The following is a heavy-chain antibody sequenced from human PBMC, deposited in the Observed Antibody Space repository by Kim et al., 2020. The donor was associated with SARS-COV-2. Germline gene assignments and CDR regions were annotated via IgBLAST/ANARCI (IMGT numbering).Heavy chain of an antibody. D-gene: IGHD3-9*01. J-gene: IGHJ4*02. Sequence: FTISRDNSKNTLYLQMNSLRAEDTAVYYCAKDRSYYDILTGYYAGYYFDYWGQGTLVTVSS. CDR3: AKDRSYYDILTGYYAGYYFDY. V-gene: IGHV3-23*01.